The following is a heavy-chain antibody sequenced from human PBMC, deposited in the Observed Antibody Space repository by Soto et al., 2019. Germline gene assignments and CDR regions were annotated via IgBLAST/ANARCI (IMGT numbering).Heavy chain of an antibody. Sequence: PSETLSLTCAVYGVSSSGYYWSWIRQPPGKGLEWIGEINHSGSTNYNPSLKSRVTISVDTSKNQFSLKLSSVTAADTAVYYCARTPGYWGQGTLVTVSS. V-gene: IGHV4-34*01. CDR3: ARTPGY. CDR2: INHSGST. J-gene: IGHJ4*02. CDR1: GVSSSGYY.